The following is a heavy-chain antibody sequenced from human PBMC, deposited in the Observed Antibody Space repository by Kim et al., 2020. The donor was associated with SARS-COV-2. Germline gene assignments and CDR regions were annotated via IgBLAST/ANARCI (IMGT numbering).Heavy chain of an antibody. CDR1: GFTFSSYS. V-gene: IGHV3-21*01. Sequence: GGSLRLSCAASGFTFSSYSMNWVRQAPGKGLEWFSSISSSSSYIYYADSVKGRFTISRDNAKNSLYLQMNSLRAEDTAVYYCAREYPGYSYGPFDYWGQGTLVTVSS. D-gene: IGHD5-18*01. CDR2: ISSSSSYI. CDR3: AREYPGYSYGPFDY. J-gene: IGHJ4*02.